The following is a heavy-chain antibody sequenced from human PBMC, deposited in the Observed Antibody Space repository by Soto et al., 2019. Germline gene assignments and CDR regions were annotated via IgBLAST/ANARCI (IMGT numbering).Heavy chain of an antibody. V-gene: IGHV4-59*01. J-gene: IGHJ4*02. Sequence: SXTCTVSGGSISSYYWSWIRQPPGKGLEWIGYIYYSGSTNYNPSLKSRVTISVDTSKNQFSLKLSSVTAADTAVYYCARFGPNYYDSSGYYSSTYYFDYWGQGTLVTVSS. CDR1: GGSISSYY. CDR2: IYYSGST. D-gene: IGHD3-22*01. CDR3: ARFGPNYYDSSGYYSSTYYFDY.